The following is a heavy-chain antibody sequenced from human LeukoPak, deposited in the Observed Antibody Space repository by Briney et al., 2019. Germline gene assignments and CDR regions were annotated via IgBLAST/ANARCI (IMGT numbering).Heavy chain of an antibody. CDR3: AKGTYSYGYPPDY. J-gene: IGHJ4*02. CDR1: GFTFSSYG. CDR2: ISYDGSNK. Sequence: GRSLRLSCAASGFTFSSYGMHWVRQAPRKGLEWVAVISYDGSNKYYADSVKGRFTISRDNSKNTLYLQMNSLRAEDTAVYYCAKGTYSYGYPPDYWGQGTLVTVSS. V-gene: IGHV3-30*18. D-gene: IGHD5-18*01.